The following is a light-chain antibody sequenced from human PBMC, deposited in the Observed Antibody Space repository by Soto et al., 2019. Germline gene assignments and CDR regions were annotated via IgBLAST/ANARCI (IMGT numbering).Light chain of an antibody. V-gene: IGKV3D-20*01. Sequence: EVVLTQSPAILSLSPGKRATLSCGASQTVRRNFLAWYQKRPGLATRLLIYDASSRATGIPDRFSGSGSGTELTLTISRLEPEDFAVYYCQQYGSSPITFGQGTRLEIK. CDR2: DAS. J-gene: IGKJ5*01. CDR3: QQYGSSPIT. CDR1: QTVRRNF.